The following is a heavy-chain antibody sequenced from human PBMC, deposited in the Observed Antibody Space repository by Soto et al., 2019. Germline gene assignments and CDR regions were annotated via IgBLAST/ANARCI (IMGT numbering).Heavy chain of an antibody. J-gene: IGHJ4*02. CDR1: GGSINSNNYY. V-gene: IGHV4-39*02. CDR2: IYYDGCT. D-gene: IGHD2-15*01. CDR3: AKVVVAATRHTDFDS. Sequence: LSLTFTASGGSINSNNYYWAWIRQPPGKGLAWIVSIYYDGCTYYNPSLKSRVSISVDTSKNHFSLKLSSATAADTAVYYCAKVVVAATRHTDFDSWGQGTLVTVSS.